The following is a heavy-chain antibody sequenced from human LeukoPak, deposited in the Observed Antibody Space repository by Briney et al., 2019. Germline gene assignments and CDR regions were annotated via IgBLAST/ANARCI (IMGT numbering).Heavy chain of an antibody. V-gene: IGHV1-2*06. CDR3: ARVPITMVRGVTSPHFDY. Sequence: ASVKVSCKASGGTFSSYAISWVRQAPGQGLEWMGRINPNSGGTNYAQKFQGRVTMTRDTSISTAYMELSRLRSDDTAVYYCARVPITMVRGVTSPHFDYWGQGTLVTVSS. CDR2: INPNSGGT. CDR1: GGTFSSYA. J-gene: IGHJ4*02. D-gene: IGHD3-10*01.